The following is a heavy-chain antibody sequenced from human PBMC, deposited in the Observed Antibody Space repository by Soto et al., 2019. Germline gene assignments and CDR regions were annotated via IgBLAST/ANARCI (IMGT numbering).Heavy chain of an antibody. D-gene: IGHD6-13*01. CDR3: AQENGFRSSWFQFDY. CDR1: GFTFSSYA. V-gene: IGHV3-23*01. Sequence: EVQLLESGGGWVQPGGSLRLSCAASGFTFSSYAMSWVRQAPGKGLEWVSAISGSGGSTYYSDSVKGRVTISRDNSKNPLYLEMNSLRAEDTALYYCAQENGFRSSWFQFDYWGQGTLVTVSS. CDR2: ISGSGGST. J-gene: IGHJ4*02.